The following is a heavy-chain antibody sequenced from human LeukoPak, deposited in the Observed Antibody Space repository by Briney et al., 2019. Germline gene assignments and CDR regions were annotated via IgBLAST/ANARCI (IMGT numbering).Heavy chain of an antibody. CDR1: GGSFSGYY. CDR3: ARLGVQLDRSRWAFFPDAFDI. Sequence: PSETLSLTCAVYGGSFSGYYWSWIRQPPGKGLEWIGEINHSGSTNYNPSLKSRVTISVDTSRNQFSLKLSSVTAADTAVYYCARLGVQLDRSRWAFFPDAFDIWGQGTMVTVSS. J-gene: IGHJ3*02. CDR2: INHSGST. V-gene: IGHV4-34*01. D-gene: IGHD1-1*01.